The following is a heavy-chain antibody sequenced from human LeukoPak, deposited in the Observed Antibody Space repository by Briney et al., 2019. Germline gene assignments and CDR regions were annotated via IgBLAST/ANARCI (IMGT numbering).Heavy chain of an antibody. CDR2: IYYTGNT. V-gene: IGHV4-39*07. Sequence: SETLSLTCSVSGDSITGYYWGWIRQPPGKGLEWIGNIYYTGNTYYNSSLKSRVTISVDTSKNQFSLKLSSVTAADTAVYYCARLGRHYYGSGSYYPPFDYWGQGTLVTVSS. D-gene: IGHD3-10*01. CDR3: ARLGRHYYGSGSYYPPFDY. CDR1: GDSITGYY. J-gene: IGHJ4*02.